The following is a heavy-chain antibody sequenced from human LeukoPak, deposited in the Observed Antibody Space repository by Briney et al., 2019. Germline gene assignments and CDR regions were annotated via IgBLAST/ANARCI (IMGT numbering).Heavy chain of an antibody. J-gene: IGHJ4*02. V-gene: IGHV1-2*06. CDR1: GYTFTGYY. CDR3: ARDASFTYNL. Sequence: GASVKVSCKASGYTFTGYYMHWVRQAPGQGREWMGRINPNSGGTNYAQKFQGRVTMTRDTSISTTYLELSRLRSDDTAVYYCARDASFTYNLWRQGTLVTVSS. D-gene: IGHD1-14*01. CDR2: INPNSGGT.